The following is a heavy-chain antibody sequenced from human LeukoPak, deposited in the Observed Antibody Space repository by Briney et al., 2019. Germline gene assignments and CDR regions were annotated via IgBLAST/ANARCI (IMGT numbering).Heavy chain of an antibody. V-gene: IGHV3-7*01. Sequence: GGSLRLSCEASGFSMSVYWMSWVRQAPGKGLEWVGNIKQDGSERNYVDSVKGRFTVSRDNAKKSLYLQMNSLRAEDTAVYYCARDWGAYYHFFDYWGQGTLVTVSS. D-gene: IGHD3-22*01. CDR3: ARDWGAYYHFFDY. CDR1: GFSMSVYW. CDR2: IKQDGSER. J-gene: IGHJ4*02.